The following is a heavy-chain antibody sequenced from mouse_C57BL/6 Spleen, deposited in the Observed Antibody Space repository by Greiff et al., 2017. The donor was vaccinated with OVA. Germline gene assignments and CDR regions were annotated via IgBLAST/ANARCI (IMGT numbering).Heavy chain of an antibody. Sequence: VQLQQSGPELVKPGASVKISCKASGYAFSSSWMNWVKQRPGKGLEWIGRIYPGDGDTNYNGKFKGKATLTADKSSSTAYMQLSSLTSEDSAVYFCARGRTVSYAMDDGGQGTSVTVSS. J-gene: IGHJ4*01. D-gene: IGHD4-1*01. CDR3: ARGRTVSYAMDD. CDR2: IYPGDGDT. V-gene: IGHV1-82*01. CDR1: GYAFSSSW.